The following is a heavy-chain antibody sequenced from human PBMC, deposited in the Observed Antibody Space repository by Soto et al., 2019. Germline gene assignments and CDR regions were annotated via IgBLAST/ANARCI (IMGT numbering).Heavy chain of an antibody. V-gene: IGHV3-30-3*01. Sequence: GGSLRLSCAASGFTFSSYAMHWVRQAPGKGLEWVAVISYDGSNKYYADSVKGRFTISRDNSKNTLYLQMNSLRAEDTAVYYCARERLDYYFDYWGQGTLVTVSS. CDR2: ISYDGSNK. CDR3: ARERLDYYFDY. D-gene: IGHD2-21*01. J-gene: IGHJ4*02. CDR1: GFTFSSYA.